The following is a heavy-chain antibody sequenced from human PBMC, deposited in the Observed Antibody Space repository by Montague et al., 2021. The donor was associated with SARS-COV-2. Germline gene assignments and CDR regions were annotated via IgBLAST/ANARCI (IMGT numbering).Heavy chain of an antibody. CDR1: GFTFSSYV. Sequence: SLRLSCAASGFTFSSYVMHWVRQAPGKGLDWVAVISYDGSNKYYADSVKGRCTISRDNSKNTLYLQMNSLRAEDTAGYYCANIYGDYGGEVDYWGQGTLVTVSS. CDR2: ISYDGSNK. J-gene: IGHJ4*02. D-gene: IGHD4-17*01. CDR3: ANIYGDYGGEVDY. V-gene: IGHV3-30*18.